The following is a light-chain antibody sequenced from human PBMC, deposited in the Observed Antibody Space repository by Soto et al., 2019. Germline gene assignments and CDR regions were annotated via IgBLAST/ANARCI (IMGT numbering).Light chain of an antibody. J-gene: IGKJ3*01. CDR2: DAS. Sequence: DIQMTQSPSSLSASVGDRVTITCQASQGISNNLNWYQQKPGQAPKLLIYDASNLETGVPSRFSGSGSGTDFTVTISSLQPEDIATYYCQQYANLPPFTFGPGTKVDIK. CDR3: QQYANLPPFT. CDR1: QGISNN. V-gene: IGKV1-33*01.